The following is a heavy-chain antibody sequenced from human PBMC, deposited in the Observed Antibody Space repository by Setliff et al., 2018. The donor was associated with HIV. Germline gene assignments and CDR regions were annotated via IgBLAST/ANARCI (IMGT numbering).Heavy chain of an antibody. CDR3: ARQIETYYYASSGYPAYSDY. CDR1: GYAISSSGYY. V-gene: IGHV4-38-2*01. D-gene: IGHD3-22*01. CDR2: IYHSGST. Sequence: ETLSLTCAVSGYAISSSGYYWGWIRQPPGKGLEWIGSIYHSGSTYYNPSLKSRVTLSVDTSKNQFSLKLSSVTAADTAMYYCARQIETYYYASSGYPAYSDYWGQGTLVTVSS. J-gene: IGHJ4*02.